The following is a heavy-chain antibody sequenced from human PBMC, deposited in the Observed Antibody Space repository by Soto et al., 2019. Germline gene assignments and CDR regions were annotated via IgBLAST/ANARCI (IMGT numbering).Heavy chain of an antibody. CDR2: ISGSGGSR. CDR1: GFTFSSYA. J-gene: IGHJ4*02. D-gene: IGHD6-13*01. CDR3: AKRDLVLDY. V-gene: IGHV3-23*01. Sequence: EVQLLESGGGLVQPGGSLRLSCAASGFTFSSYAMSWVRQAPGKGLEWVSGISGSGGSRNYSDSVKGRFTISRDNSKNTLYLQMNSLRAEDTTVYYCAKRDLVLDYWGQGTLVTVSS.